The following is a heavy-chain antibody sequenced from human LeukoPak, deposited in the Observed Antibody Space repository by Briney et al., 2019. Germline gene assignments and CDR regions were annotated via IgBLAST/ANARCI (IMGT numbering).Heavy chain of an antibody. CDR2: ISYDGSNK. D-gene: IGHD3-9*01. Sequence: PGGSLRLSCAASGFTFSNYAMHWVRQAPGKGLEWVAVISYDGSNKYYADSVKGRFTISRDNSKNTLYLQMNSLRAEDTAVYYCARSYYDVSTGYGGVDFWDQGTLVTVSS. V-gene: IGHV3-30*04. CDR1: GFTFSNYA. CDR3: ARSYYDVSTGYGGVDF. J-gene: IGHJ4*02.